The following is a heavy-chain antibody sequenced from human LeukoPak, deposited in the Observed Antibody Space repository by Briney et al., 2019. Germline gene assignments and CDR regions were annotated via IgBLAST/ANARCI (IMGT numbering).Heavy chain of an antibody. J-gene: IGHJ4*02. CDR3: AHRKNYYDSSVFDN. CDR2: IYWDDDR. Sequence: ESGPTLVNPTQTLTLTCTFSGFLANTRGVGVGWIRQPPGRPLEWLALIYWDDDRRYSPSLKSRLTITKDTSKNQVVLTMTNMDPVDTATYFCAHRKNYYDSSVFDNWGQGTLVTVSS. D-gene: IGHD3-22*01. V-gene: IGHV2-5*02. CDR1: GFLANTRGVG.